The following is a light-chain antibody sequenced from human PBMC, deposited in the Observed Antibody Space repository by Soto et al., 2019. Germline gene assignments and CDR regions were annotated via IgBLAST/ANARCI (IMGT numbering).Light chain of an antibody. CDR3: SSYTSSSTLVV. Sequence: QSALTQPASVSGFPGQSITISCTGTSSDVGGYNYASWYQQHPGKAPKLMIYDVSNRPSGVSNRFSGPKSGKTASLTIAGLQAEDEDEYYCSSYTSSSTLVVFGGGTKLTVL. CDR1: SSDVGGYNY. J-gene: IGLJ2*01. CDR2: DVS. V-gene: IGLV2-14*01.